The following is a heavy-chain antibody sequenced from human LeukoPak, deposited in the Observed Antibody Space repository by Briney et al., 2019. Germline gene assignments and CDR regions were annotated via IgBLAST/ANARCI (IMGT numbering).Heavy chain of an antibody. CDR2: INPSGGST. Sequence: ASVKVSCTASGYTFTSYYMHWVRQAPGQGLEWMGIINPSGGSTSYAQKFQGRVTMTRDTSTSTVYMELSSLRSEDTAVYYCARVGSVAAARRGFDIWGQGTMVTVSS. CDR1: GYTFTSYY. D-gene: IGHD6-13*01. V-gene: IGHV1-46*01. CDR3: ARVGSVAAARRGFDI. J-gene: IGHJ3*02.